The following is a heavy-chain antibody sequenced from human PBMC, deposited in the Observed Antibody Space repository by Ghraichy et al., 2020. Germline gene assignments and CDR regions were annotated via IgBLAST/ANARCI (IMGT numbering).Heavy chain of an antibody. CDR3: ARHEVSVATLDY. CDR2: IYYSGST. V-gene: IGHV4-39*01. J-gene: IGHJ4*02. D-gene: IGHD5-12*01. Sequence: SETLSLTCTVSGGSISSSSYYWDWIRQPPGKGLEWIGSIYYSGSTYYNPSLKSRVTISVDTSKNQFSLKLSSVTAADTAVYYCARHEVSVATLDYWGQGTLVTVSS. CDR1: GGSISSSSYY.